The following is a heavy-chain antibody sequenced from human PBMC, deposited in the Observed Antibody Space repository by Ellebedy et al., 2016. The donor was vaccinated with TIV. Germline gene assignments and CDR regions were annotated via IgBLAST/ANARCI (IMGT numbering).Heavy chain of an antibody. Sequence: SVKVSXXASGGNFTSLAISWVRQAPGQGLEWMGQIIPIFGAPNYAQKFQGRVTIVADDSTRTAYMELSSLTSEDTAVYYCARGDSSGWSLTHNYVMDVWGQGTTVTVSS. J-gene: IGHJ6*02. CDR3: ARGDSSGWSLTHNYVMDV. D-gene: IGHD6-19*01. CDR2: IIPIFGAP. V-gene: IGHV1-69*13. CDR1: GGNFTSLA.